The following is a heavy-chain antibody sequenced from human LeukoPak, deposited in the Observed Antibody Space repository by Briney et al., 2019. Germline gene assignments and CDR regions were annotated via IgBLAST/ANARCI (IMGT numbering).Heavy chain of an antibody. CDR1: GFTFSSYS. CDR2: ISSSSSYI. Sequence: GGSLRLSCAASGFTFSSYSINWVRQAPGKGLEWVSSISSSSSYIYYADSVKGRFTISRDNAKNSLYLQMNSLRAEDTAVYYCARVDFRSGYVFDYWGQGTLVTVSS. V-gene: IGHV3-21*01. J-gene: IGHJ4*02. D-gene: IGHD5-12*01. CDR3: ARVDFRSGYVFDY.